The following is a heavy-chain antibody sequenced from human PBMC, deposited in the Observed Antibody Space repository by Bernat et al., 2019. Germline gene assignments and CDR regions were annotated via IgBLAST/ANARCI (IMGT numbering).Heavy chain of an antibody. V-gene: IGHV3-21*01. CDR1: GFTFSTFD. J-gene: IGHJ3*02. Sequence: EVQLVQSGGGLVKPGGSLRLSCAASGFTFSTFDMNWVRQAPGKGLEWVSSITSSSSYIYYADSVKGRFTISRDNAKNSLYLQMNSLRAEDTAVYYCARFCYSCDAFDIWGQGTMVTVSS. CDR3: ARFCYSCDAFDI. D-gene: IGHD2-15*01. CDR2: ITSSSSYI.